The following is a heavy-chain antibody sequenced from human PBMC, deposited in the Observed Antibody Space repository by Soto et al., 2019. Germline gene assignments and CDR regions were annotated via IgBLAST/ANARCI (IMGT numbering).Heavy chain of an antibody. D-gene: IGHD5-12*01. CDR1: GFSLSTSGVG. J-gene: IGHJ4*02. CDR2: IYWDDDK. V-gene: IGHV2-5*02. Sequence: QITLKESGPTLVKPTQTLTLTCTFSGFSLSTSGVGVGWIRQPPGKALEWLALIYWDDDKRYSPALKSRLTLTKDTSKNQVVLTMTNMDPVDTATYYCAHVLLSGYSGYFTVDYWGQGTLVTVSS. CDR3: AHVLLSGYSGYFTVDY.